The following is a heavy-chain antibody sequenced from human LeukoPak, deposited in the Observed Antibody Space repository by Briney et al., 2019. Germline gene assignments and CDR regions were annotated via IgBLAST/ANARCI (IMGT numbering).Heavy chain of an antibody. J-gene: IGHJ3*02. CDR2: INWNGGRI. CDR1: GFTFDDYG. Sequence: GTSLRLSCAASGFTFDDYGMTWVRQAPGKGLEWVSGINWNGGRIDYAESVKGRFTISRDNTKNSLYLQMNSLRAEDTAFYYCARRFGELEPAFDTWGQGTMVTVSS. V-gene: IGHV3-20*04. D-gene: IGHD3-10*01. CDR3: ARRFGELEPAFDT.